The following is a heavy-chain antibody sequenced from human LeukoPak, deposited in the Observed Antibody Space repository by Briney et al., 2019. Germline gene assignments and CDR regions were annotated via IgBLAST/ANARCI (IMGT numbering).Heavy chain of an antibody. J-gene: IGHJ4*02. CDR3: AKDWGTSGDRSSYGFFDH. CDR1: GFTFRNTG. CDR2: IWYDGSEE. Sequence: GGPLRLSCAASGFTFRNTGMPWVRQAPGKGLEWVAIIWYDGSEEYYADSVKGRFTISRDNSKNTLYLQMNSLTADDSAMYYCAKDWGTSGDRSSYGFFDHWGQGTLVTVSS. D-gene: IGHD2-2*01. V-gene: IGHV3-33*06.